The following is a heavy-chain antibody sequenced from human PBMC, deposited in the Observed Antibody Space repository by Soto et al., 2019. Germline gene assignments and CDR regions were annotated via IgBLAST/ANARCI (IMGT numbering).Heavy chain of an antibody. CDR1: GFIFSNCA. CDR3: ASGLVEYSSSWYDY. Sequence: GGSLRLSCAAAGFIFSNCAMSWVRQAPGKGLEWVSGIGGSGDDTDYPESVKGRFTISRDNSKNMLYLQMNSLRGEDTAVYYCASGLVEYSSSWYDYWGQGTLVTVSS. V-gene: IGHV3-23*01. D-gene: IGHD6-13*01. J-gene: IGHJ4*02. CDR2: IGGSGDDT.